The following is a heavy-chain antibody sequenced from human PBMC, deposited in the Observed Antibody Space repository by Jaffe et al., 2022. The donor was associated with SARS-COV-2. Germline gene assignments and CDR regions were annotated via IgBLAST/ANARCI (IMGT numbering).Heavy chain of an antibody. CDR2: INPNSGGT. V-gene: IGHV1-2*02. CDR3: AHSLPDYGDYGAGWFDP. D-gene: IGHD4-17*01. Sequence: QVQLVQSGAEVKKPGASVKVSCKASGYTFTGYYMHWVRQAPGQGLEWMGWINPNSGGTNYAQKFQGRVTMTRDTSISTAYMELSRLRSDDTAVYYCAHSLPDYGDYGAGWFDPWGQGTLVTVSS. CDR1: GYTFTGYY. J-gene: IGHJ5*02.